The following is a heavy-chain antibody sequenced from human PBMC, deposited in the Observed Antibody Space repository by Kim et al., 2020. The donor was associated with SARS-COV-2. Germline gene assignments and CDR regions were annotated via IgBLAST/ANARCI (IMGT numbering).Heavy chain of an antibody. D-gene: IGHD6-6*01. CDR2: IRSKANSYAT. CDR3: RARYGSSSGSWFDP. CDR1: GFTFSGSA. V-gene: IGHV3-73*01. Sequence: GGSLRLSCAASGFTFSGSAMHWVRQASGKGLEWVGRIRSKANSYATAYAASVKGRFTISRDDSKNTAYLQMNSLKTEDTAVYYCRARYGSSSGSWFDPWGQGTLVTVSS. J-gene: IGHJ5*02.